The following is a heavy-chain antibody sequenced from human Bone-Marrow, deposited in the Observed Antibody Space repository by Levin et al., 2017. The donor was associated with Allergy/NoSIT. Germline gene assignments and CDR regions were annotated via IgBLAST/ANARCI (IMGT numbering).Heavy chain of an antibody. CDR3: VRSIKSTIAHMFDF. D-gene: IGHD5/OR15-5a*01. CDR2: INWNSNDI. V-gene: IGHV3-9*01. CDR1: GFSFDDHV. Sequence: SLKISCAASGFSFDDHVMHWVRQAPGKGLEWVSSINWNSNDIGYADSVRGRFTISRDNAKNSLSLQMNSLRADDTALYYCVRSIKSTIAHMFDFWGQGTMVTVSS. J-gene: IGHJ4*02.